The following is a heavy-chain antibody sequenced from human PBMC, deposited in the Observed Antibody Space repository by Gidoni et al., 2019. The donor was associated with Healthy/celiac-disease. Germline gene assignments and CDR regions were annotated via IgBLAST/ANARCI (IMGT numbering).Heavy chain of an antibody. CDR3: ARDQTVTTSYYYGMDV. V-gene: IGHV3-30-3*01. D-gene: IGHD4-17*01. Sequence: VQLVEAGGGGVQPGRSLRLPCAAAGFNFSSDAMHWVRQAPGKGLEWVAVISYDGSNKYYADSVKGRFTISRDNSKNTLYLQMNSLRAEDTAVYYCARDQTVTTSYYYGMDVWGQGTTVTVSS. CDR2: ISYDGSNK. J-gene: IGHJ6*02. CDR1: GFNFSSDA.